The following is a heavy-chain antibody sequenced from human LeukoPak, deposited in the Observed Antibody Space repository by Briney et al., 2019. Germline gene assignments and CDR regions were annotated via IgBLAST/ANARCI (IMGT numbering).Heavy chain of an antibody. D-gene: IGHD3-3*01. Sequence: SETLSLTCTVSGGSISSGSYYWSWIRQPAGKGLEWIGRIYTSGSTNYNPSLKSRVTISVDTSKNQFSLKLSSVTAADTAVYYCARGWRAFGVVITYNWFDPWGQGTLVTVSS. CDR3: ARGWRAFGVVITYNWFDP. J-gene: IGHJ5*02. CDR1: GGSISSGSYY. V-gene: IGHV4-61*02. CDR2: IYTSGST.